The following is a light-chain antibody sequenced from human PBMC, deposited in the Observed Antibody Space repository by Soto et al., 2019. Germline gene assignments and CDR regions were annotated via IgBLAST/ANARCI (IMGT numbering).Light chain of an antibody. CDR2: GNN. V-gene: IGLV1-40*01. Sequence: QSVLTQPPSVSGAPGQRVTISCTGTNSNIGADDGVQWYQQFPGTAPKLLIYGNNNRPSGVSDRFSGSKSATSASLAITGLQPGDEADYYCQSYDSNLVGLVFGAGTKLTVL. CDR3: QSYDSNLVGLV. CDR1: NSNIGADDG. J-gene: IGLJ3*02.